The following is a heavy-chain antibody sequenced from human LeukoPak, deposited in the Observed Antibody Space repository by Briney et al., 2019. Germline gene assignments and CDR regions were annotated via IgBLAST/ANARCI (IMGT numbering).Heavy chain of an antibody. V-gene: IGHV3-53*01. CDR1: GFSVSSSY. CDR2: IYSGGYT. J-gene: IGHJ4*02. D-gene: IGHD6-13*01. CDR3: ARDSVSSWLLFDY. Sequence: GGYLRLSCAASGFSVSSSYMIWVRQGPGMGLVWGSVIYSGGYTYYADSVKGRFTIYRDHPKNTLYLQMDSLRAQDTPVYYCARDSVSSWLLFDYWGQGTLVTVSS.